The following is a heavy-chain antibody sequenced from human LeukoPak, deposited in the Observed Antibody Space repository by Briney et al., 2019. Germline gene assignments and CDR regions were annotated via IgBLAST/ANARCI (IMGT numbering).Heavy chain of an antibody. CDR1: GFTFSDHY. CDR3: ARSYGSGTYPFDY. V-gene: IGHV3-72*01. D-gene: IGHD3-10*01. CDR2: TRKKVNSYTT. Sequence: GGSLRLSCAASGFTFSDHYMDRVRQAPGKGLEWVGRTRKKVNSYTTEYAASVKGRFTISRDDSKNSLYLQMNSLKTEDTAVYYCARSYGSGTYPFDYWGQGTLVTVSS. J-gene: IGHJ4*02.